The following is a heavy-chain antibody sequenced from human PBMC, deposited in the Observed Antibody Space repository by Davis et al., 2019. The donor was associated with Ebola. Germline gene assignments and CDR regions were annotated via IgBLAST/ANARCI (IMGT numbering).Heavy chain of an antibody. CDR1: GGSFSGYYW. CDR3: ARIPGGNWFDP. V-gene: IGHV2-26*01. Sequence: ETLSLTCAVYGGSFSGYYWSWIRQPPGKALEWLAHIFSNDEKSYSTSLKSRLTISKDTSKSQVVLTMTNMDPVDTATYYCARIPGGNWFDPWGQGTLVTVSS. CDR2: IFSNDEK. J-gene: IGHJ5*02.